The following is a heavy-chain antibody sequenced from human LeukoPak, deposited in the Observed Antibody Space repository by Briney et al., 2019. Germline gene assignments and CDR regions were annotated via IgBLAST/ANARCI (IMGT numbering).Heavy chain of an antibody. D-gene: IGHD3-10*01. CDR1: GFTFSSYA. CDR2: ISGSGGST. CDR3: AKDFPTLYYGSGNLDY. V-gene: IGHV3-23*01. J-gene: IGHJ4*02. Sequence: PGGSLRLSCAASGFTFSSYAMSWVRQAPGKGLEWVSAISGSGGSTYYADSVKGRFTISRDNSKNTLYLQMNSLRAEDTAVYYCAKDFPTLYYGSGNLDYWGQGTLVTVSS.